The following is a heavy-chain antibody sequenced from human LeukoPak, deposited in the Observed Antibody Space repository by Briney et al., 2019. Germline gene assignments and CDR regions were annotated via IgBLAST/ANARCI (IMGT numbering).Heavy chain of an antibody. CDR3: ARENNSGWYRKAAFDY. CDR1: GYTFTDYY. J-gene: IGHJ4*02. D-gene: IGHD6-19*01. Sequence: ASVKVSCKSSGYTFTDYYMHWVRQAPGQGLEWMGWINPNGGGTNFAQSFQGRVTMTRDTSISTAYMELSSLRSDDTAIYYCARENNSGWYRKAAFDYWGQGTPVTVTS. V-gene: IGHV1-2*02. CDR2: INPNGGGT.